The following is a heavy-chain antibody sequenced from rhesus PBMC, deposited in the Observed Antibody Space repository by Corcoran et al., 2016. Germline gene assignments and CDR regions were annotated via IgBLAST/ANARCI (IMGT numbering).Heavy chain of an antibody. J-gene: IGHJ4*01. D-gene: IGHD6-25*01. V-gene: IGHV4-169*02. CDR3: ARETAAAGTFDY. Sequence: QLQLQESGPGLVKPSETLSVTCAVSGGSISSRYWSWIRQAPGKGLEWIGYIYGSGSSTNDNPSLKSRVTLSVDTSKNQLSRKRSSGTTADTAVYYCARETAAAGTFDYWGQGVLVTVSS. CDR2: IYGSGSST. CDR1: GGSISSRY.